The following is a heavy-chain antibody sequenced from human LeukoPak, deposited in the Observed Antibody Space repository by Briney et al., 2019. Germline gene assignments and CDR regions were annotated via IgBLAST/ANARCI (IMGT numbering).Heavy chain of an antibody. V-gene: IGHV4-39*07. J-gene: IGHJ4*02. CDR1: GGSISSSSYY. Sequence: SETLSLTCTVSGGSISSSSYYWGWIRQPPGKGLEWIGNIFYSGSTYYNPSLKSRVTISVDTSKNQFSLKLSSVTAADTAVYYCARGSGFGEFVFFDYWGQGTLVTVSS. D-gene: IGHD3-10*01. CDR2: IFYSGST. CDR3: ARGSGFGEFVFFDY.